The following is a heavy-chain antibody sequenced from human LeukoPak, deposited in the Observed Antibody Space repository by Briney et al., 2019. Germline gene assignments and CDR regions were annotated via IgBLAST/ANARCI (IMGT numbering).Heavy chain of an antibody. J-gene: IGHJ5*02. CDR3: ARGRMCILWCASFDP. CDR1: GGSFSGYY. Sequence: PSETLPLTCAVYGGSFSGYYWSWIRQPPGKGLEWIGEINHSGSTNYSPSLKSRVTISVDTSKNQFSLKLSSVTAADTAVYYCARGRMCILWCASFDPWGQGTLVTVSS. V-gene: IGHV4-34*01. CDR2: INHSGST. D-gene: IGHD2-21*01.